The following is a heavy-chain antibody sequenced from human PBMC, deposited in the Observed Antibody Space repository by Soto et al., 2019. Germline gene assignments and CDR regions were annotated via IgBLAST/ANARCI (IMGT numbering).Heavy chain of an antibody. CDR3: ASPTVTTLYYYYYGMDV. CDR1: GYTFTSYA. V-gene: IGHV1-3*01. CDR2: INAGNGNT. J-gene: IGHJ6*02. Sequence: SVKVSCKASGYTFTSYAMHWVRQDPGQRLEWMGWINAGNGNTKYSQKFQGRVTITRDTSASTAYVELSSLRSEDTAVYYCASPTVTTLYYYYYGMDVWGQGTTVTVSS. D-gene: IGHD4-17*01.